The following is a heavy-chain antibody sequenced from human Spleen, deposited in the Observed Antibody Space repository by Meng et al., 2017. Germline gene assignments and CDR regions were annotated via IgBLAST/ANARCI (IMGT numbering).Heavy chain of an antibody. CDR2: IYYSGSS. CDR3: ARGGYSSSWYRAFFDY. V-gene: IGHV4-61*01. Sequence: QLHGSGPGLVRPSETLSLTCTGSGMSVTGGSFYWSWIRQPPGKGLEWIGSIYYSGSSHLNPSLESRVTLSVDTSTSQFALSLTSVTAADTAVYYCARGGYSSSWYRAFFDYWGQGVLVTVSS. CDR1: GMSVTGGSFY. D-gene: IGHD6-13*01. J-gene: IGHJ4*02.